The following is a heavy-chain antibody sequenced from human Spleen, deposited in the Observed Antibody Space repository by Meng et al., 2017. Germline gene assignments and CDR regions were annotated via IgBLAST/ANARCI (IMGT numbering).Heavy chain of an antibody. V-gene: IGHV4-34*01. J-gene: IGHJ4*02. D-gene: IGHD4-11*01. CDR2: INHSVST. CDR1: GGCFSGYY. Sequence: QVALQQVGAGLLKPSETLSLTCSVCGGCFSGYYWSAIRQPPGKGLEWIGEINHSVSTNYNPSLESRATISVDTSQNNLSLKLSSVTAADSAVYYCARGPTTMAHDFDYWGQGTLVTVSS. CDR3: ARGPTTMAHDFDY.